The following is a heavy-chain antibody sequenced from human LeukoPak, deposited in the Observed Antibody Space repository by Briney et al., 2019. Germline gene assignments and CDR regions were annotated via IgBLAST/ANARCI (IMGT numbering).Heavy chain of an antibody. V-gene: IGHV3-48*01. J-gene: IGHJ1*01. D-gene: IGHD2-15*01. Sequence: GGSLRLSCAASGFTFSSCSINWVRQAPGKGLEWVSYISSSSSNIYYADSVKGRFTISRDNAKNSLYLQMDSLRAEDTAVYYCARGLFCSGGSCYLYFQHWGQGTLVTVSS. CDR3: ARGLFCSGGSCYLYFQH. CDR1: GFTFSSCS. CDR2: ISSSSSNI.